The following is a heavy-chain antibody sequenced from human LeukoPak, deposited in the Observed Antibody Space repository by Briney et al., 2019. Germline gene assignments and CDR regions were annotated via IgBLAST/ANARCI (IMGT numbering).Heavy chain of an antibody. Sequence: ASVKVSCKASGYTFTSYYISWVRQAPGQGLEWMGWITPNNGNTNYAQKLQGRVTMTIDTSTSTAYMELSSLRSEDTAVYYCARYARVLDFDWSHGSFGMGVWGQGTTVTVAS. CDR2: ITPNNGNT. D-gene: IGHD3-9*01. CDR1: GYTFTSYY. J-gene: IGHJ6*01. V-gene: IGHV1-18*04. CDR3: ARYARVLDFDWSHGSFGMGV.